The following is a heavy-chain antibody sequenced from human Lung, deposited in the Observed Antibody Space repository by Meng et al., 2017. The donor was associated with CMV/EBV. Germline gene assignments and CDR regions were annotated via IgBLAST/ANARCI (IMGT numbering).Heavy chain of an antibody. Sequence: SXTXSLXCTVSGGSISSSSYYWGWIRQPPGKGLEWIGGIYYSGSTYYNPSLKSRVTISVDTSKNQFSLKLSDVTAADTAMYYCARGSQQPDGWFDPWGQGTLVTVSS. V-gene: IGHV4-39*07. CDR2: IYYSGST. J-gene: IGHJ5*02. CDR3: ARGSQQPDGWFDP. CDR1: GGSISSSSYY. D-gene: IGHD6-13*01.